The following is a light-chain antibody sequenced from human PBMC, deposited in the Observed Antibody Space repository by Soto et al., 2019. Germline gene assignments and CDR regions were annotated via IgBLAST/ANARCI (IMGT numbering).Light chain of an antibody. CDR3: QQYNNWPQSIT. V-gene: IGKV3-15*01. CDR2: GAS. Sequence: EIVMTQSPATLSVSPGARATLSCRARQSVSSNLAWYQQKPGQAPRLLFYGASTRATGIPARFSGSGSGTEFTLTISSLQSEDFAVYYCQQYNNWPQSITFGQGTRLEI. J-gene: IGKJ5*01. CDR1: QSVSSN.